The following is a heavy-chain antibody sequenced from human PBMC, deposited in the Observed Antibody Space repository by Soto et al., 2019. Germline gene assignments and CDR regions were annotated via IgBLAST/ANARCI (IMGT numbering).Heavy chain of an antibody. J-gene: IGHJ4*02. Sequence: WETLSLTGTVSGGSISSYYWSWIRQPPGKGLEWIGYIYYSGSTNYNPSLKSRVTISVDTSKNQFSLKLSSVTAADTAVYYCAGGTFEWLHYDYWGQGTLVTVSS. CDR2: IYYSGST. CDR3: AGGTFEWLHYDY. CDR1: GGSISSYY. D-gene: IGHD5-12*01. V-gene: IGHV4-59*01.